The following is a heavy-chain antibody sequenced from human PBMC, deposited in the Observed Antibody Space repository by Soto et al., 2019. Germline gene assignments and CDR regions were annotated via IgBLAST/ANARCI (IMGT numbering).Heavy chain of an antibody. Sequence: SETLSLTCTVSGGSISSYYWSWIRQPAGKGLEWIGRIYTSGSTNYNPSLKSRVTMSVDTSKNQFSLKLSSVTAADTAVYYCARSGLGYCSGGSCSASWYYYGMDVWGQGTTVTVSS. D-gene: IGHD2-15*01. CDR1: GGSISSYY. CDR2: IYTSGST. CDR3: ARSGLGYCSGGSCSASWYYYGMDV. V-gene: IGHV4-4*07. J-gene: IGHJ6*02.